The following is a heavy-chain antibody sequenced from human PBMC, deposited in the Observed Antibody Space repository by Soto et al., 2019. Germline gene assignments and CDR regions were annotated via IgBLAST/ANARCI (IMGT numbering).Heavy chain of an antibody. CDR3: AMVDNYVTPTPQDV. Sequence: ASVKVSCKASGYTFTGYYMHWVRQAPGRGLEWMGWINPNSGGTHYASKVQGRLTMTTDTSTSTAYMDLGSLTSDDTAVYYCAMVDNYVTPTPQDVWGQGTTVTVSS. CDR1: GYTFTGYY. V-gene: IGHV1-2*02. J-gene: IGHJ6*02. D-gene: IGHD3-16*01. CDR2: INPNSGGT.